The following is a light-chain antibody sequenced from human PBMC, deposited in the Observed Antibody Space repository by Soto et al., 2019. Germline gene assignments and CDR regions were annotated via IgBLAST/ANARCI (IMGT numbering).Light chain of an antibody. CDR1: QSVSSN. Sequence: EIVMTQSPATLSVSACERSTLSCRASQSVSSNLAWYQQKPGQAPRLLIYGASSRATGIPDRFSGSGSGTDFTLTISRLEPEDFAVYYCQQYGSSSTFGQGTKVDIK. J-gene: IGKJ1*01. CDR3: QQYGSSST. V-gene: IGKV3-20*01. CDR2: GAS.